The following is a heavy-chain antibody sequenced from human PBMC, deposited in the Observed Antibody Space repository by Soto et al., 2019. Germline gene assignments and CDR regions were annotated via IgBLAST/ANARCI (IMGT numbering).Heavy chain of an antibody. V-gene: IGHV4-30-4*01. CDR2: VSYTGST. D-gene: IGHD2-21*02. Sequence: PSETLSLTCTVSGASIRSTDYYGSWIRQAPGKGLEWIGYVSYTGSTYYNPSLMSRLTISVDTSKNQFSLKLTSVTAAETAVYYCVRTARQGAVAPHWFDRWGQGTQVTVSS. CDR3: VRTARQGAVAPHWFDR. J-gene: IGHJ5*02. CDR1: GASIRSTDYY.